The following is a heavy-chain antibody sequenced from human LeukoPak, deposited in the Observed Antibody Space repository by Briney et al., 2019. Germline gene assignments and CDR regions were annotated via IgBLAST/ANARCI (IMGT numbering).Heavy chain of an antibody. Sequence: PGGSLRLSCAASGFTFSTYAMSWVRQAPGKGLEWVSGISSSGGSTYYPDSVKGRFTIPRDNSKNTLYLQMNSLRAEDTAVYYCAKDYTMVRGVINPPLDYWGQGTLVTVSS. CDR2: ISSSGGST. CDR1: GFTFSTYA. D-gene: IGHD3-10*01. J-gene: IGHJ4*02. CDR3: AKDYTMVRGVINPPLDY. V-gene: IGHV3-23*01.